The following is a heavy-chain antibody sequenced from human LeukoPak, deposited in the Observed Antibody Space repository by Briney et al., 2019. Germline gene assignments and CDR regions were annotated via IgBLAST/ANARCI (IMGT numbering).Heavy chain of an antibody. V-gene: IGHV3-15*01. J-gene: IGHJ3*02. CDR2: IKSKTDGGTT. Sequence: GGSLRLSCAASGYTFNNAWMNWVLQAPGKGLEWVGRIKSKTDGGTTDYAAPVKGRFTISRDDSKNTLYLQMNSLKTEDTAVYYCTTGYFDSSGIYAFDIWGQGTMVTVSS. CDR1: GYTFNNAW. CDR3: TTGYFDSSGIYAFDI. D-gene: IGHD3-22*01.